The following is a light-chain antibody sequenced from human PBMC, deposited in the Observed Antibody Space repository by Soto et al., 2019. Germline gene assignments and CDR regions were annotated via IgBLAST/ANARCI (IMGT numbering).Light chain of an antibody. CDR2: GAS. CDR1: QSVSTTY. Sequence: EIVLTQSPGTLSLSPGERATLSCRASQSVSTTYLAWYQQKAGQAPRLLISGASSRATGVPDRFSGSGSGTDFTLTISRLEPEDFAVYYCQQYGSSPWTFGQGTKVDIK. CDR3: QQYGSSPWT. J-gene: IGKJ1*01. V-gene: IGKV3-20*01.